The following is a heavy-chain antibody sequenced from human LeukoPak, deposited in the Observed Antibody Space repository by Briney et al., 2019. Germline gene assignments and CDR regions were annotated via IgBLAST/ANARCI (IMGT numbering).Heavy chain of an antibody. CDR2: ISGSAARV. CDR3: RKDSYVGVNWFDP. D-gene: IGHD1-26*01. V-gene: IGHV3-23*01. J-gene: IGHJ5*02. CDR1: GFTFSSYG. Sequence: GGSLRLSYAASGFTFSSYGMSWVRQAPGKGLEWVLAISGSAARVFYSDSVKGRFTISRDNSKNMVYLQMNSLRAEDTAVYYCRKDSYVGVNWFDPRGQGILVTVSS.